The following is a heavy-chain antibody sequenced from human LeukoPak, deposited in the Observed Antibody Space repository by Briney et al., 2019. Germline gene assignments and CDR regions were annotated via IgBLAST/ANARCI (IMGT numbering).Heavy chain of an antibody. Sequence: ASVKVSCKASGYTFTSYDITWVRQAPGQGLEWMGWMSPNSGNTGYAQKFQGRVTTTRNTSITTAYMELSSLTSEDTAVYYCASETTIPPYYFDYWGLGSQVTVSP. J-gene: IGHJ4*02. D-gene: IGHD3-9*01. CDR3: ASETTIPPYYFDY. CDR1: GYTFTSYD. CDR2: MSPNSGNT. V-gene: IGHV1-8*01.